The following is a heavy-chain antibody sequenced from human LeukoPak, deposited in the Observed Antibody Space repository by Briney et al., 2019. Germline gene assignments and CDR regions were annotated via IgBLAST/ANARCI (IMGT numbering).Heavy chain of an antibody. CDR3: ARETASKYYYDTGGYSDY. CDR2: ISTDDET. D-gene: IGHD3-22*01. J-gene: IGHJ4*02. CDR1: GISVSSNH. Sequence: AGGSLRLSCVAAGISVSSNHITWVRQAPGKGLEWISLISTDDETHYADSVKGRFTVSRDTSKNTVYLQMNSLRAEDTAVYYCARETASKYYYDTGGYSDYWGQGTLVTASS. V-gene: IGHV3-66*01.